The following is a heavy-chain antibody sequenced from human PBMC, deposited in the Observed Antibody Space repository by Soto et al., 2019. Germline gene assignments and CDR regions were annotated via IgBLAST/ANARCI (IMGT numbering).Heavy chain of an antibody. J-gene: IGHJ3*02. V-gene: IGHV1-18*01. D-gene: IGHD6-19*01. Sequence: ASVKVSCKASGYTFITYGVSWVRQAPGQGLDWLGWISTYNGNTRYAERLQGRVTMTTDTTTNTAYMELRNLRSDDTAVYYCASSYSSGWPAGDAFGIWGQGTMVTVSS. CDR3: ASSYSSGWPAGDAFGI. CDR2: ISTYNGNT. CDR1: GYTFITYG.